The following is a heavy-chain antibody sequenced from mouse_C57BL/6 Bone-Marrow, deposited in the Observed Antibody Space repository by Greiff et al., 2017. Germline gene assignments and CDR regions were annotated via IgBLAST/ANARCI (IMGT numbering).Heavy chain of an antibody. CDR1: GYTFTSYW. J-gene: IGHJ2*01. CDR2: IYPGSGST. V-gene: IGHV1-55*01. Sequence: QVQLQQPGAELVKPGASVKMSCKASGYTFTSYWITWVKQRPGQGLEWIGDIYPGSGSTNYNEKFKSKATLTVDTPSSTAYMQLSSLTSEDSAVYYCARRLTRDYWGQGTTLTVSS. CDR3: ARRLTRDY.